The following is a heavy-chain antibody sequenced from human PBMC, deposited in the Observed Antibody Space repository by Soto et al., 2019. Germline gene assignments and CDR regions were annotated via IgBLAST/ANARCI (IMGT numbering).Heavy chain of an antibody. Sequence: GSLRLSCAASGFTFSSYWMHWVRQAPGKGLVWVSRINSDGSSTSYADSVKGRFTISRDNAKNTLYLQMNSLRAEDTAVYYCARDGGYCSSTSCSYYYYYGMDVWGQGTTVTVSS. D-gene: IGHD2-2*01. CDR2: INSDGSST. J-gene: IGHJ6*02. CDR3: ARDGGYCSSTSCSYYYYYGMDV. V-gene: IGHV3-74*01. CDR1: GFTFSSYW.